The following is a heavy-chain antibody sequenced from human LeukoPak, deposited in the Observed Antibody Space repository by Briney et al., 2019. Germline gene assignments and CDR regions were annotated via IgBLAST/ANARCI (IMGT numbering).Heavy chain of an antibody. CDR2: IWYDGSNK. J-gene: IGHJ1*01. CDR3: ARPYYYDSSGYPEYFQH. D-gene: IGHD3-22*01. Sequence: GGSLRLSCAASGFTFSSYGMHWVRQAPGKGLEWVAVIWYDGSNKYYADSAKGRFTISRDNSKNTLYLQMNSLRAEDTAVYYCARPYYYDSSGYPEYFQHWGQGTLVTVSS. V-gene: IGHV3-33*01. CDR1: GFTFSSYG.